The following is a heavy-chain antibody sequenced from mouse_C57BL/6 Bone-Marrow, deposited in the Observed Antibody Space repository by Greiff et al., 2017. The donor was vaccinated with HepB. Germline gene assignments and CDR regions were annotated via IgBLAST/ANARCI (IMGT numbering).Heavy chain of an antibody. J-gene: IGHJ1*03. Sequence: QVQLKESGAELVRPGASVTLSCKASGYTFTDYEMHWVKQTPVHGLEWIGAIDPDTGGTAYTQKFQGKAILTADKSSSTAYRELRSLTSEDSAVYYCTNGSGYWYFDVWGTGTTVTVSS. CDR2: IDPDTGGT. V-gene: IGHV1-15*01. CDR1: GYTFTDYE. CDR3: TNGSGYWYFDV. D-gene: IGHD1-1*01.